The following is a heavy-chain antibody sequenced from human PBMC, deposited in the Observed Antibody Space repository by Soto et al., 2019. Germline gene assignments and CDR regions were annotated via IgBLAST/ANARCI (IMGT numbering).Heavy chain of an antibody. CDR2: IKEDGSDK. CDR1: GFHVSAYW. J-gene: IGHJ4*02. CDR3: VGVSLAGS. V-gene: IGHV3-7*01. D-gene: IGHD6-19*01. Sequence: EVQLVDSGGGLVQPGGSLRLSCVASGFHVSAYWMSWVRQAPGKGLEWVANIKEDGSDKYYVDSVKGRFTISRDNAKNSLYLQMNSLRAEDTAVYYCVGVSLAGSWGQGTLVTVSS.